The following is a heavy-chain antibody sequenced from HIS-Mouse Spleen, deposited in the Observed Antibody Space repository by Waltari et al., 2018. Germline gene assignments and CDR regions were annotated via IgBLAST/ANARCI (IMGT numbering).Heavy chain of an antibody. D-gene: IGHD5-18*01. J-gene: IGHJ4*02. CDR1: GFTFCSYA. CDR3: AKDDTAMVTASFDY. V-gene: IGHV3-23*01. CDR2: ISGSGGST. Sequence: EVQLLESGGGLVQPGGSLRLSCAASGFTFCSYALSWVRQAQGKGLEWVSAISGSGGSTYYADSVKGRFTISRDNSKNTLYLQMNSLRAEDTAVYYCAKDDTAMVTASFDYWGQGTLVTVSS.